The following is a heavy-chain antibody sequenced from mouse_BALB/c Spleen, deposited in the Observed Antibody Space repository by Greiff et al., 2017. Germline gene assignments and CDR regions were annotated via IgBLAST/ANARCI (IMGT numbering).Heavy chain of an antibody. CDR3: ARGGGYPDY. CDR1: GYTFTSYW. CDR2: INPSTGYT. J-gene: IGHJ2*01. V-gene: IGHV1-4*01. D-gene: IGHD2-2*01. Sequence: QVQLQQSGAELVRPGASVKMSCKASGYTFTSYWMHWVKQRPGQGLEWIGYINPSTGYTEYNQKFKDKATLTADKSSSTAYMQLSSLTSEDSAVYYCARGGGYPDYWGQGTTLTVSS.